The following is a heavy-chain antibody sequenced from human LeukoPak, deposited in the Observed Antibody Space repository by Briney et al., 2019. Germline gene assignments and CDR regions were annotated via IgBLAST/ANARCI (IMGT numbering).Heavy chain of an antibody. Sequence: ASVKVSCKASGYTFTSYYMHWVRQAPGQGLEWMGIINPSGGSTSYAQKFQGRVTMTRDTSISTAYMELSRLRSDDTAVYYCARVTGYCSSTSCPGDWFDPWGQGTLVTVSS. CDR1: GYTFTSYY. J-gene: IGHJ5*02. CDR2: INPSGGST. CDR3: ARVTGYCSSTSCPGDWFDP. D-gene: IGHD2-2*01. V-gene: IGHV1-46*01.